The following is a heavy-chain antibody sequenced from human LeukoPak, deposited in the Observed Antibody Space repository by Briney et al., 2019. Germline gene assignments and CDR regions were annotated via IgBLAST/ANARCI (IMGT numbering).Heavy chain of an antibody. V-gene: IGHV1-8*01. J-gene: IGHJ5*02. CDR3: ARTVRLLMGGLMVRGVISPNWFDP. Sequence: ASVKVSCKASGYTFTSYDINWVRQATGQGLEWMGWMNPNSGNTGCAQKFQGRVTMTRNTSIGTAYMELSSLRSEDTAVYYCARTVRLLMGGLMVRGVISPNWFDPWGQGTLVTVSS. CDR2: MNPNSGNT. D-gene: IGHD3-10*01. CDR1: GYTFTSYD.